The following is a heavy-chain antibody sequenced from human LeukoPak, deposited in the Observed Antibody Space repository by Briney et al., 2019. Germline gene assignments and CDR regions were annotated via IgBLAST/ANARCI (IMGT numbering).Heavy chain of an antibody. Sequence: LSETLSLTCTVSGGSISSYYWSWIRQPAGKGLEWIGRIYTSGSTNYNPSLKSRVTMSVDTSKNQFSLKLSSVTAADTAVYYCARGVMVRGVIIEYWYFDLWGRGTLVTVSS. CDR1: GGSISSYY. D-gene: IGHD3-10*01. V-gene: IGHV4-4*07. J-gene: IGHJ2*01. CDR2: IYTSGST. CDR3: ARGVMVRGVIIEYWYFDL.